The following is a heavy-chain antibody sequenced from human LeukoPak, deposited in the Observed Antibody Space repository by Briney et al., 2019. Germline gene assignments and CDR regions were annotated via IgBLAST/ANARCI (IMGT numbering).Heavy chain of an antibody. J-gene: IGHJ4*02. CDR1: GYTFTSYD. CDR3: ARRCSGGSCYSFDY. V-gene: IGHV1-18*01. Sequence: ASVKVSCKASGYTFTSYDINWVRQAPGQGLEGMGWISAYNGNTNYAQKLQGRVTMTTDTSTSTAYMELRSLRSDDTAVYYCARRCSGGSCYSFDYWGQGTLVTVSS. D-gene: IGHD2-15*01. CDR2: ISAYNGNT.